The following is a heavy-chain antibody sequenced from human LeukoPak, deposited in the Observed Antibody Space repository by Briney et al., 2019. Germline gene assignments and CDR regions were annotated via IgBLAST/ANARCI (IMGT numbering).Heavy chain of an antibody. D-gene: IGHD3-9*01. CDR3: ARWHTLGGYYKQKYYYYGMDV. Sequence: PSETLSLTCAVYGGSLSGNFWSWIRQPPGKGLEWIGEISHSGSTNYSPSLKSRLTISVDTSKNQFSLRLSSVTAADTAVYYCARWHTLGGYYKQKYYYYGMDVWGQGTTVTVSS. J-gene: IGHJ6*02. CDR2: ISHSGST. CDR1: GGSLSGNF. V-gene: IGHV4-34*01.